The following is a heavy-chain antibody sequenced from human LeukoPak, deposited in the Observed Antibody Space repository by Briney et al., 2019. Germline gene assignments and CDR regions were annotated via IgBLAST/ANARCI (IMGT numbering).Heavy chain of an antibody. CDR2: INHSGST. V-gene: IGHV4-34*01. D-gene: IGHD3-22*01. J-gene: IGHJ4*02. CDR3: AREWHYYDSSGYYSAADRMDY. Sequence: SETLSLTCAVYGGSFSGYYWSWIRQPPGKGLEWIGEINHSGSTNYNPSLKSRVTMSVDTSKNQFSLKLSSVTAADTAVYYCAREWHYYDSSGYYSAADRMDYWGQGTLVTVSS. CDR1: GGSFSGYY.